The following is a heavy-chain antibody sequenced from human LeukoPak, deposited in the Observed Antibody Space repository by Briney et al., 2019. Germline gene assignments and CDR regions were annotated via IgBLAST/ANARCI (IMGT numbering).Heavy chain of an antibody. CDR3: ARGVVVVVPAAIWFDS. J-gene: IGHJ5*01. D-gene: IGHD2-2*01. CDR1: GGSISSGGYY. Sequence: SQTLSLTCTVSGGSISSGGYYWSWIRQHPGKGLEWIGYIYYSGSTYYNPSLKSRVTISVDTSKNQFSLKLSSVTAADTAVYYCARGVVVVVPAAIWFDSWGQGTLVTVSS. CDR2: IYYSGST. V-gene: IGHV4-31*03.